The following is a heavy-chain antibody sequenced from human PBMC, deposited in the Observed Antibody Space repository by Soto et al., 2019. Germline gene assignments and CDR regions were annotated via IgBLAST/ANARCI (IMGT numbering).Heavy chain of an antibody. CDR1: GYTFTSYA. V-gene: IGHV1-3*01. D-gene: IGHD6-19*01. J-gene: IGHJ6*02. CDR2: TNAGNGNT. CDR3: ASPKSSGWDYYYYGMDV. Sequence: ASVKVSCKASGYTFTSYAMHWVRQAPGQRLEWMGWTNAGNGNTKYSQKFQGRVTITRDTSASTAYMELSSLRSEDTAVYYCASPKSSGWDYYYYGMDVWGQGTTVTVSS.